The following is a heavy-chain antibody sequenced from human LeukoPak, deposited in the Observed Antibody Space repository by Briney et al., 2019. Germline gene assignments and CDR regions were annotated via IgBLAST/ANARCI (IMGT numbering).Heavy chain of an antibody. CDR3: ARFPTAMASSDY. J-gene: IGHJ4*02. V-gene: IGHV4-39*01. CDR2: IYYTGRA. CDR1: GGSINSGSYY. D-gene: IGHD5-18*01. Sequence: PSETLSLTCTVSGGSINSGSYYWGWVRQPPGKGLEWIGSIYYTGRAYYNPSLKSRVTISVDTSKNQFSLRLSSVTAADTTVYYCARFPTAMASSDYWGQGTLVTVSS.